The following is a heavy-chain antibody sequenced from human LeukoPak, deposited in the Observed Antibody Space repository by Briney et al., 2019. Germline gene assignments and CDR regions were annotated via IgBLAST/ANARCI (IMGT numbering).Heavy chain of an antibody. CDR1: GFTFSSYA. CDR2: ISYDGSNK. V-gene: IGHV3-30-3*01. Sequence: GGSLRLSCAASGFTFSSYAMHWVRQAPGKGLEWVAVISYDGSNKYYADSVKGRFTITRDNSKNTLYLQMNSLRAEDTAVYYCARISPTSGYSSSWVYYYYGMDVWGQGTTVTVSS. CDR3: ARISPTSGYSSSWVYYYYGMDV. J-gene: IGHJ6*02. D-gene: IGHD6-13*01.